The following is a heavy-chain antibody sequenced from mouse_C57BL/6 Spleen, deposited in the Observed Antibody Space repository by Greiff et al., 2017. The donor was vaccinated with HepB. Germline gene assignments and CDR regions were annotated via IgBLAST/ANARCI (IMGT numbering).Heavy chain of an antibody. CDR1: GYTFTDYN. CDR2: INPNNGGT. Sequence: EVQLQQSGPELVKPGASVKIPCKASGYTFTDYNMDWVKQSHGKSLEWIGDINPNNGGTIYNQKFKGKATLTVDKSSSTAYMELRSLTSEDTAVYYCARQNYYCSSLDYWGQGTTLTVSS. J-gene: IGHJ2*01. CDR3: ARQNYYCSSLDY. V-gene: IGHV1-18*01. D-gene: IGHD1-1*01.